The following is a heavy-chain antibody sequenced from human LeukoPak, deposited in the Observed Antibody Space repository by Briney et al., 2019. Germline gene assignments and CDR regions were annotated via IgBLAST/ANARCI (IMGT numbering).Heavy chain of an antibody. V-gene: IGHV3-21*01. D-gene: IGHD3-22*01. Sequence: PGGSLRLSCAASGFTFSSYSMKWVRQAPGKGLEWVSSISSSSSYIYYADSVKGRFTISRDNAKNSLYLQMNSLRAEDTAVYYCARDYRNYDSLLWDYWGQGTLVTVSS. CDR3: ARDYRNYDSLLWDY. J-gene: IGHJ4*02. CDR2: ISSSSSYI. CDR1: GFTFSSYS.